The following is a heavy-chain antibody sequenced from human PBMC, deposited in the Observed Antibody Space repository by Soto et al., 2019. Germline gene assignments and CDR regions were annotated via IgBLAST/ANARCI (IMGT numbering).Heavy chain of an antibody. CDR2: IYYSGIT. Sequence: PSETLSLTCTVSGGFISSGGYYWNWIRQHPGKGLEWIGYIYYSGITYYNPSLKSRVTMSVDTSKNQFSLKLSSVTAADTAVYYCAGEDGYKFDYWGQGTLVTVSS. V-gene: IGHV4-31*03. CDR1: GGFISSGGYY. J-gene: IGHJ4*02. CDR3: AGEDGYKFDY. D-gene: IGHD3-22*01.